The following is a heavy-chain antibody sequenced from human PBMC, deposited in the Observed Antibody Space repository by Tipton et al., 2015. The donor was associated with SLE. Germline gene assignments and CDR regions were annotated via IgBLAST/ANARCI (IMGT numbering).Heavy chain of an antibody. J-gene: IGHJ3*02. CDR3: VRESLHDSLDI. Sequence: SLRLSCVASGFTFSIYEMTRVRQAPGKGLEWISYMTGGSTTIEYADSVKGRFTISRDNTKESLYLQMNSLRVEDTAIYYCVRESLHDSLDIWGQGTTVTVSS. CDR2: MTGGSTTI. CDR1: GFTFSIYE. D-gene: IGHD3-22*01. V-gene: IGHV3-48*03.